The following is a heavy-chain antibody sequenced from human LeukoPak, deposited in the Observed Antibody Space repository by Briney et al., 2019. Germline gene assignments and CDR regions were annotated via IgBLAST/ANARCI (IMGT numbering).Heavy chain of an antibody. CDR2: INHIGRT. CDR1: GGSSSGYF. Sequence: SETLSLSCAVYGGSSSGYFWCWIRQPPRKGLEWIGEINHIGRTNYNPSLKSRVTISLATSKNQFTLKLSSVTAADTAVYYCARANRYDLYFDYWGQGTLVTVSS. CDR3: ARANRYDLYFDY. J-gene: IGHJ4*02. D-gene: IGHD5-12*01. V-gene: IGHV4-34*01.